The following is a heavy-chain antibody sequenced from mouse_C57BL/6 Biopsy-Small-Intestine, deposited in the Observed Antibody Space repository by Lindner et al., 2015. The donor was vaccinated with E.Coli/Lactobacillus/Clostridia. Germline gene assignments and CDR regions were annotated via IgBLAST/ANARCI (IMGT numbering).Heavy chain of an antibody. Sequence: VQLQESGPELVKPGASVKISCKASGYSLTGYYIHWVKQSHGNILDWIGFISPYNGLSSYNQKFKGKATLTVDKSSSTAYMELRSLTSEDSAVYYCARSEGSSGFLDYWGQGTTLTVSS. D-gene: IGHD3-2*02. CDR3: ARSEGSSGFLDY. V-gene: IGHV1-31*01. CDR1: GYSLTGYY. CDR2: ISPYNGLS. J-gene: IGHJ2*01.